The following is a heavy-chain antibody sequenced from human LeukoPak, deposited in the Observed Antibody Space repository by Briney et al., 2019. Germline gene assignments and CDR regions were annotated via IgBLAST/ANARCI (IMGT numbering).Heavy chain of an antibody. J-gene: IGHJ4*02. CDR1: GFTFDDYG. D-gene: IGHD3-22*01. CDR2: INWNGGST. V-gene: IGHV3-20*04. Sequence: GGSLRLSCAASGFTFDDYGMSWVRQAPGKGLEWVSGINWNGGSTGYADSVKGRLTISRDNAKNSLYLQMNSLRAEDTALYYCARESRITMIVTKGAFDYWGQGTLVTVSS. CDR3: ARESRITMIVTKGAFDY.